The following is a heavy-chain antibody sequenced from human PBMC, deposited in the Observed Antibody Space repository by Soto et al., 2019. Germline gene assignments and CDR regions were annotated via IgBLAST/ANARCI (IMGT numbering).Heavy chain of an antibody. CDR3: AKWETGSYCGY. J-gene: IGHJ4*02. V-gene: IGHV3-23*01. D-gene: IGHD1-26*01. CDR1: GFTFSSYV. Sequence: EVHLLESGGGLTQPGGSLRLSCAASGFTFSSYVMTWVRQAPGKGLEWVSTISATGDSTHYVDSVKGRFTVSRDNSKNTLYLQMDSLRAEDTAVYYCAKWETGSYCGYWGQGTLVTVSS. CDR2: ISATGDST.